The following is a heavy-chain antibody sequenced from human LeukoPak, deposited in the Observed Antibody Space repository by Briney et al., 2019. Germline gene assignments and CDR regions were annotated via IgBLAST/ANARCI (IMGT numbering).Heavy chain of an antibody. CDR3: ARDFGLTGKVDY. Sequence: GGSLRLSCAASGFTFSTYSMNWVRQAPGKGLEWVSYISSGSTSIYYADSVKGRFTISRDNSKNTLYLQMGSLRAEDLAVYYCARDFGLTGKVDYWGQGTLVTVSS. J-gene: IGHJ4*02. CDR2: ISSGSTSI. D-gene: IGHD1-20*01. V-gene: IGHV3-48*01. CDR1: GFTFSTYS.